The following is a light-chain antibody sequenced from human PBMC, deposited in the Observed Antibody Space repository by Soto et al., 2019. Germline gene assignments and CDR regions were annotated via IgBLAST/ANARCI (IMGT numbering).Light chain of an antibody. CDR3: QHHDT. CDR2: GAS. Sequence: EIVLTQSPGTLSLSPGERATLSCRASQSVSSSYLAWYQQKPGQAPRLLIYGASSRATGIPDRFSGSGSGTDFTLTISRLEPEDFAVYYCQHHDTFSPGTKVDIK. V-gene: IGKV3-20*01. J-gene: IGKJ3*01. CDR1: QSVSSSY.